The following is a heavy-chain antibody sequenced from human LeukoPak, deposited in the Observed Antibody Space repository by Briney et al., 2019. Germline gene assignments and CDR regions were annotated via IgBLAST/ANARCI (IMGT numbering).Heavy chain of an antibody. V-gene: IGHV4-39*02. CDR3: ARDTWGDTGAFDI. CDR2: IYYSGST. CDR1: GGSISSSSYY. D-gene: IGHD3-10*01. J-gene: IGHJ3*02. Sequence: SETLSLTCTVSGGSISSSSYYWGWIRQPPGMGLEWIGSIYYSGSTYYNPSLKSRVTISVDTSKNQFSLKLSSVTAADTAVYYCARDTWGDTGAFDIWGQGTMVTVSS.